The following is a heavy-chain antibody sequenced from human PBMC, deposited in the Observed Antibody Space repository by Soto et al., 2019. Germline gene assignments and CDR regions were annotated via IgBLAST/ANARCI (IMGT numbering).Heavy chain of an antibody. CDR3: ARGDPLLWFGEKVYYGMDV. CDR2: IYYSGST. V-gene: IGHV4-39*07. J-gene: IGHJ6*02. Sequence: SETLSLTCTVSGGSISSSSYYWGWIRQPPGKGLEWIGCIYYSGSTNYNPSLKSRVTISVDTSKNQFSLKLSSVTAADTAVYYCARGDPLLWFGEKVYYGMDVWGQGTTVTVSS. CDR1: GGSISSSSYY. D-gene: IGHD3-10*01.